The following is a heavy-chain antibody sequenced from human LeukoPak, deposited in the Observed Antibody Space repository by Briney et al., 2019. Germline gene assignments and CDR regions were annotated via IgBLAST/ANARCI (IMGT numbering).Heavy chain of an antibody. CDR2: INTNTGNP. V-gene: IGHV7-4-1*02. CDR3: ARVRKIFGVVINNPHNWFDP. Sequence: ASVKVSCKASGYTFTSYAMNWVRQAPGQGLEWMGWINTNTGNPTYAQSFTGRFVFSLDTSVSTAYLQISSLKAEDTAVYYCARVRKIFGVVINNPHNWFDPWGQGTLVTVSS. CDR1: GYTFTSYA. J-gene: IGHJ5*02. D-gene: IGHD3-3*01.